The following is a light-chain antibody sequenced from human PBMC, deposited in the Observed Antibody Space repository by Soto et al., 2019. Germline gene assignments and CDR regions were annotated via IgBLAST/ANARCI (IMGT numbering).Light chain of an antibody. CDR3: SSYTSISLDV. Sequence: QSVLTQPASVSGSPGQSITISCTGTSGDIGSYNSVSWYQQHPGKAPKLIIYEVTDRPSGVSNRFSGSKSGNTASLTISGLQAEDEAEYYCSSYTSISLDVFGTGTKLTVL. V-gene: IGLV2-14*01. J-gene: IGLJ1*01. CDR1: SGDIGSYNS. CDR2: EVT.